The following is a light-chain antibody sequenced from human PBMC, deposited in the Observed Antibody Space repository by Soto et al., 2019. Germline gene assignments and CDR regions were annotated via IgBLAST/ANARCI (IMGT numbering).Light chain of an antibody. Sequence: DIQMTQSPSTLSASVGDRVTITCRASQSIKSWLAWYQQKPGKAPKLLISKASSLESGVPSRFSGSGSGTDFTLTISCLQPDDFATYYCQQSNSYSLYTFGQRTKLEIK. CDR3: QQSNSYSLYT. J-gene: IGKJ2*01. CDR2: KAS. CDR1: QSIKSW. V-gene: IGKV1-5*03.